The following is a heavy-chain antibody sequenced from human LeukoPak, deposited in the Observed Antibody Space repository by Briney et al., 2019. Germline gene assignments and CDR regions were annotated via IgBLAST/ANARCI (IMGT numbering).Heavy chain of an antibody. D-gene: IGHD3-22*01. Sequence: SETLSLTCAVYGGSFSGYYWSWIRQPPGKGLEWIGEINHSGSTNYNPSLKSRVTTSVDTSKNQFSLKLSSVTAADTAVYYCARGLRYYYDSSGYYSPGFVDYWGQGTLVTVSS. V-gene: IGHV4-34*01. CDR3: ARGLRYYYDSSGYYSPGFVDY. CDR1: GGSFSGYY. J-gene: IGHJ4*02. CDR2: INHSGST.